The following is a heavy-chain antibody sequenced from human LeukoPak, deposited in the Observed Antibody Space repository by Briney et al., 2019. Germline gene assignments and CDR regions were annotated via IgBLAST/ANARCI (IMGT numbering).Heavy chain of an antibody. D-gene: IGHD6-19*01. CDR1: GDSISNNSAA. J-gene: IGHJ4*02. CDR3: ARSYSSGWYSDY. Sequence: SQTLSLTCAISGDSISNNSAAWNWIRQSPSRGLEWLGRTYYRSKWYSDYAVSVKSRITISPDTFNNQFSLQLNSVTPEDTAVYYCARSYSSGWYSDYWGQGTLVTVSS. V-gene: IGHV6-1*01. CDR2: TYYRSKWYS.